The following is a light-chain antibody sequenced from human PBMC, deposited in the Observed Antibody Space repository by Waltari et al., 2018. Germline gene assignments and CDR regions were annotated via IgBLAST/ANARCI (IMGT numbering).Light chain of an antibody. CDR1: SMDVGSDNL. CDR2: EGS. CDR3: CSYAGIDV. Sequence: QSALTQPASVSGSRGQSMTISCTGTSMDVGSDNLVSWYQQHPGKAPIRMIYEGSQRPSGVSHRFSGAKSGNTASLPISGLQAEDEADYYCCSYAGIDVFGTGTKVTVL. V-gene: IGLV2-23*01. J-gene: IGLJ1*01.